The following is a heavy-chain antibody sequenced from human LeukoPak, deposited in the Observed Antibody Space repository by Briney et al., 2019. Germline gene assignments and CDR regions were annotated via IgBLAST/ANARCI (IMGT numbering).Heavy chain of an antibody. V-gene: IGHV4-61*02. CDR1: GGSISSGSYY. J-gene: IGHJ6*03. CDR2: IYTSGST. Sequence: KPSETLSLTCTVSGGSISSGSYYWSWIRQPAGKGLEWIGRIYTSGSTSYNPSLTSRVTISVDTSKNQFSLKLYSVTAADAAVYFCARDLRITARPPTYYYYYYMDVWGKGTTVTVSS. CDR3: ARDLRITARPPTYYYYYYMDV. D-gene: IGHD6-6*01.